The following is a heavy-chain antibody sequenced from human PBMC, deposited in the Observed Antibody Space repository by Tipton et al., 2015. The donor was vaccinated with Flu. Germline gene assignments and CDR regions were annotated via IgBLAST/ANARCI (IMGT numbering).Heavy chain of an antibody. Sequence: TLSLTCTVSGGSIRSSNYYWGWIRQPPGKGLEWIGSIYYSGSTYYSPSLKSRVTMSVDTSKNQFSLNLSSVSAADTAVYYCARGLKWELPYNWFDPWGQGTLVTVSS. J-gene: IGHJ5*02. CDR2: IYYSGST. CDR3: ARGLKWELPYNWFDP. D-gene: IGHD1-26*01. CDR1: GGSIRSSNYY. V-gene: IGHV4-39*01.